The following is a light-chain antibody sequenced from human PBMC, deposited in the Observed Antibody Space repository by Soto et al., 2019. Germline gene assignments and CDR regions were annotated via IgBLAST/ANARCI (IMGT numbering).Light chain of an antibody. V-gene: IGLV2-14*01. J-gene: IGLJ1*01. Sequence: QSALTQPASVSGSPGQSITISCTGTSSDVGGYNFVSWYQQHPGKAPKLMIYDVTNRPSGVSSRFSGSKSGNTASLTISGLQAEDEADYHCCSYTSSITYVFGTGTKLTVL. CDR1: SSDVGGYNF. CDR2: DVT. CDR3: CSYTSSITYV.